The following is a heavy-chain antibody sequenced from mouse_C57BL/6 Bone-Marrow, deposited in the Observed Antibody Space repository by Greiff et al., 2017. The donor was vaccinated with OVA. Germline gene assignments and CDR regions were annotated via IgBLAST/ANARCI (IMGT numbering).Heavy chain of an antibody. D-gene: IGHD1-1*01. Sequence: QVQLQQSGAELVRPGASVTLSCKASGYTFTDYEMHWVKQTPVHGLEWIGAIDPETGGTAYNQKFKGKAILTADKSSSTAYIELRSLTSEDSAVYYCTDLLYGSSPWGQGTTLTVSS. CDR1: GYTFTDYE. CDR3: TDLLYGSSP. V-gene: IGHV1-15*01. J-gene: IGHJ2*01. CDR2: IDPETGGT.